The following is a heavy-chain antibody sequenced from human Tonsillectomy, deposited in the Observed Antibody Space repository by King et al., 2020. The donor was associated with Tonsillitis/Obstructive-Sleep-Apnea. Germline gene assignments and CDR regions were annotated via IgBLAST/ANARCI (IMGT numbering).Heavy chain of an antibody. CDR3: ARGLMTTVVTYYFDY. CDR1: GGSFSGYY. J-gene: IGHJ4*02. D-gene: IGHD4-23*01. Sequence: VQLQQWGAGLLKPSETLSLPCAVYGGSFSGYYWSWIRQPPGKGLEWIGEINHSGSTNYNPSLKSRVTISVDTSKNQFSLKLSSVTAADTAVYYCARGLMTTVVTYYFDYWGQGTLVTVSS. V-gene: IGHV4-34*01. CDR2: INHSGST.